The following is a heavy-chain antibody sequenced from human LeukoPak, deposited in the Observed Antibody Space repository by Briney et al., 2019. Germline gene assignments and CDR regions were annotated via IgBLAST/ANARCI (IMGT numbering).Heavy chain of an antibody. CDR3: ARKNGSSWDY. Sequence: GGSLRLSCAASGFTFSSYSMNWVRQAPGKGLEWVSYISSSIISTIYYADSVKGRFTISRDNAKNSLYLRINSLRAEDTAVYYCARKNGSSWDYWGQGTLVTVSS. J-gene: IGHJ4*02. CDR2: ISSSIISTI. V-gene: IGHV3-48*01. CDR1: GFTFSSYS. D-gene: IGHD6-6*01.